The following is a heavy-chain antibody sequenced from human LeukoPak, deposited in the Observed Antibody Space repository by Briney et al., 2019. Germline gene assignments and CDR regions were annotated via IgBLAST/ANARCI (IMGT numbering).Heavy chain of an antibody. D-gene: IGHD4-11*01. CDR2: INPNSGGT. CDR1: GYTFTGYY. Sequence: ASVKVSCKASGYTFTGYYMHWVRQAPGQGLEWMGRINPNSGGTNYAQKFQGRVTMTRDTSISTAYMELSRLRSDDTAVYYCARLMTTVTYFDHWGQGTLVTVSS. CDR3: ARLMTTVTYFDH. J-gene: IGHJ4*02. V-gene: IGHV1-2*06.